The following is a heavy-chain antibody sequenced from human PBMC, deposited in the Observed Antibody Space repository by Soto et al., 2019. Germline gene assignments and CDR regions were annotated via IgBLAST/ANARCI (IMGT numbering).Heavy chain of an antibody. D-gene: IGHD6-6*01. Sequence: QVQLVQSGAEVKKLGASVKVSCKASGYTFTGYYIHWVRQVPGQGLEWMGWINPNTGGTNYAQKFQDRVTMTRDTSFSTADMELSGLRSDDTAMYYCARSASSIGARPDFWGQGTLVTVSS. J-gene: IGHJ4*02. V-gene: IGHV1-2*02. CDR1: GYTFTGYY. CDR3: ARSASSIGARPDF. CDR2: INPNTGGT.